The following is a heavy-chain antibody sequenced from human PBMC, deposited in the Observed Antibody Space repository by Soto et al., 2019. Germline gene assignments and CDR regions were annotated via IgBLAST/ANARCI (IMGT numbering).Heavy chain of an antibody. V-gene: IGHV1-2*02. D-gene: IGHD1-26*01. J-gene: IGHJ6*02. CDR3: WEIGPINNNFYYRMDV. CDR1: GYTFTAYY. CDR2: INPNSGGT. Sequence: QVQLVQSGAEVKKPGASVKVSCKASGYTFTAYYIHWVRQAPGQGLEWMGWINPNSGGTNYAQKFQGRVTMTRDNSNRTAYMELRRSESDDTAVFYCWEIGPINNNFYYRMDVWGQGTTVTVSS.